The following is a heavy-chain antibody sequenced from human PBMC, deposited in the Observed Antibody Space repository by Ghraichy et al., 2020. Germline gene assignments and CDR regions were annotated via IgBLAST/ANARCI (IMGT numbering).Heavy chain of an antibody. CDR2: IYYSGNT. J-gene: IGHJ2*01. CDR3: ARGRRGGETTVVTGNWYFDL. V-gene: IGHV4-59*01. Sequence: SETLSLTCTVSGGSISSYYWSWIRQPPGKGLEWIGYIYYSGNTNYNPSLKSRVTISVDTSKNQFSLKLSSVTAADTAVYYCARGRRGGETTVVTGNWYFDLWGRGTLVTVSS. D-gene: IGHD4-23*01. CDR1: GGSISSYY.